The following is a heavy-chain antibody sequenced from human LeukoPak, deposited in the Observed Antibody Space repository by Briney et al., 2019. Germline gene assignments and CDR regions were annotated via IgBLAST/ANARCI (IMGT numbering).Heavy chain of an antibody. V-gene: IGHV1-2*02. CDR2: INPNSGGT. D-gene: IGHD6-13*01. Sequence: ASVKVSCKASGYTFNGYYMHWVRPAPGQGLEWMGWINPNSGGTNYAQKFQGRVTMTRDTSISTAYMELSRLRSDDTAVYYCARDPSSSWFLLVWGQGTLVTVSS. CDR1: GYTFNGYY. CDR3: ARDPSSSWFLLV. J-gene: IGHJ4*02.